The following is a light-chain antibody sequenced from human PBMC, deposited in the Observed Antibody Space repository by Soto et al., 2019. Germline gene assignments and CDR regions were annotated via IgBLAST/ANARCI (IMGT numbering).Light chain of an antibody. CDR2: ANS. Sequence: QSVLTQPPSVSGAPGQRVPISCTGRSSNIGAGFDVHWYQQLPGTPPKLLIYANSNRPSGVPDRFSGSKSGTSASLAITVLQAEDDADYSCQSYDSGLSGWVFGGGTKLTVL. J-gene: IGLJ3*02. CDR1: SSNIGAGFD. CDR3: QSYDSGLSGWV. V-gene: IGLV1-40*01.